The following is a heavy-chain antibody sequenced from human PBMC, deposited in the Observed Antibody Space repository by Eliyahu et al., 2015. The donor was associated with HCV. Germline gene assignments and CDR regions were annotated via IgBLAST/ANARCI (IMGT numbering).Heavy chain of an antibody. CDR3: ASGGGGIAVTGTGGWFDP. J-gene: IGHJ5*02. Sequence: QVQLQESGPGLVKPSETLSLTCSXSGGSISSYYWSWIRQTPGKGLEWIGYTHYSGGPNNNPSLKSRVTISVDTSKNQFSLKMSSVTAADTAVYYCASGGGGIAVTGTGGWFDPWGQGTLVTVSS. V-gene: IGHV4-59*01. CDR1: GGSISSYY. CDR2: THYSGGP. D-gene: IGHD6-19*01.